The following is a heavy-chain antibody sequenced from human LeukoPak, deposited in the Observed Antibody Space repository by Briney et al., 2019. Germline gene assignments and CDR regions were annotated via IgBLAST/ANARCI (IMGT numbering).Heavy chain of an antibody. CDR3: ARDRPGDV. CDR2: ISSNGDST. Sequence: GGSLRLSCAASGFTFSSYEMHWVRQAPGKGLEYVSAISSNGDSTYYANFVKGRFIISRDDSKNTLYLQMGSLRPEDMAVYYCARDRPGDVWGEGTTVTVSS. V-gene: IGHV3-64*01. J-gene: IGHJ6*04. CDR1: GFTFSSYE.